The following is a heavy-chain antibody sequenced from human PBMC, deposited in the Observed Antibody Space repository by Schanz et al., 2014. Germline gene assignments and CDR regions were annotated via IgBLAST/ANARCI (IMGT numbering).Heavy chain of an antibody. J-gene: IGHJ4*02. V-gene: IGHV3-23*04. CDR2: ISGSSENT. Sequence: EVQLVESGGGLVKPGGSLRLSCAASGFTFNNFNMNWVRQAPGKGLEWVATISGSSENTYYADSVKGRVTISRDNSKNTLFLQMDSLRVEDTAVYYCMAMGRNTSHYFVHWGQGTLVTGSS. CDR3: MAMGRNTSHYFVH. CDR1: GFTFNNFN. D-gene: IGHD1-1*01.